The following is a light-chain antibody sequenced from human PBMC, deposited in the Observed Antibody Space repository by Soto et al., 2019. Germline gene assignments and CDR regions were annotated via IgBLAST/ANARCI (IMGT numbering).Light chain of an antibody. CDR2: EVS. Sequence: QSALTQPPSASGSLGQSVTIPCTGTSSDVGDYNYVSWYQQHPGKVPKLMIYEVSKRPSGVPDRFSGSKSGNTASLTVSGLQAEDEADYYCATWDDSLSVLFGGGTKLTVL. J-gene: IGLJ2*01. V-gene: IGLV2-8*01. CDR3: ATWDDSLSVL. CDR1: SSDVGDYNY.